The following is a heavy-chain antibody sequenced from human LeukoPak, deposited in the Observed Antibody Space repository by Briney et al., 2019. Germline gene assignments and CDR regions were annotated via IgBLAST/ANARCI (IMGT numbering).Heavy chain of an antibody. Sequence: ASVKVSCKASGYTFTSYYMHWVRQAPGQGLQWIGIINPSGGSTSYAQKFQGRVTMTRDTSTSTVYMELSSLRSEDTAVYYCARDRDSDFSYYYYMDVWGKGTTVTVSS. J-gene: IGHJ6*03. CDR1: GYTFTSYY. V-gene: IGHV1-46*01. CDR3: ARDRDSDFSYYYYMDV. D-gene: IGHD3-3*01. CDR2: INPSGGST.